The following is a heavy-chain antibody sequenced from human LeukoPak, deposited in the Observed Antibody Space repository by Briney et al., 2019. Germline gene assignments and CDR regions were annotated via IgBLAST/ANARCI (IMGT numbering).Heavy chain of an antibody. Sequence: PGGSLRLSCAASGFTFSSYAMTWVRQPPGKGLECVSVIDGSGGSTYYADSVKGRFTISRDNSKNTLYLQMNSLRAEDTAVYYCASIITLMDVVFSWGQGTLVTVSS. CDR2: IDGSGGST. CDR3: ASIITLMDVVFS. V-gene: IGHV3-23*01. CDR1: GFTFSSYA. J-gene: IGHJ1*01. D-gene: IGHD2-21*01.